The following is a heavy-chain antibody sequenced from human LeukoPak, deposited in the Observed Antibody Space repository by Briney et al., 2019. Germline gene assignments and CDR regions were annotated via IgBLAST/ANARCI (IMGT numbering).Heavy chain of an antibody. V-gene: IGHV4-30-2*01. CDR2: IYQIGST. J-gene: IGHJ4*02. D-gene: IGHD5-24*01. CDR3: ARDSEFYDGSNSTYYFDL. CDR1: GASVVSGAHF. Sequence: SETLSLTCTVSGGSVSGASVVSGAHFWNWIRQAPGKGLEWIGYIYQIGSTYCNPSLKSRAAISIDTSKNQFSLKLRSVTAADTAVYYCARDSEFYDGSNSTYYFDLWGQGTLVTVSS.